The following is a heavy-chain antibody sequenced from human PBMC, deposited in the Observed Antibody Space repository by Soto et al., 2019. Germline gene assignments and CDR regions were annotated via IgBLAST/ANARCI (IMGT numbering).Heavy chain of an antibody. CDR2: ISSSSSYI. CDR1: GFTFSSYS. D-gene: IGHD4-17*01. CDR3: ANYRYGDYSFFDY. Sequence: LRLSCAASGFTFSSYSMSWVRQAPGKGLEWVSSISSSSSYIYYADSVKGRFTISRDNAKNSLYLQMNSLRAEDTAVYYCANYRYGDYSFFDYWGQGTLVTVSS. V-gene: IGHV3-21*01. J-gene: IGHJ4*02.